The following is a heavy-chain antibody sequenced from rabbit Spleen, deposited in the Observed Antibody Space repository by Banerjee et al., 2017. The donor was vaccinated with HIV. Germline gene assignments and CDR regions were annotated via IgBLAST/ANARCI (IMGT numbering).Heavy chain of an antibody. D-gene: IGHD4-1*01. Sequence: QEQLVESGGGLVKPEGSLTLTCKASGFSFSDRDVMCWVRQAPGKGLEWIACINTYTDKGVYATWAKGRFTISRTSSTMVTLQMTSLTAADTATYFCARETSSGWGVVSYYFNLWGPGTLVTVS. CDR3: ARETSSGWGVVSYYFNL. J-gene: IGHJ4*01. V-gene: IGHV1S45*01. CDR1: GFSFSDRDV. CDR2: INTYTDKG.